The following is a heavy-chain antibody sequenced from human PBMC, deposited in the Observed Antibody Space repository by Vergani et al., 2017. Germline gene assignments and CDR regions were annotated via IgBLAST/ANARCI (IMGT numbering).Heavy chain of an antibody. D-gene: IGHD3-9*01. V-gene: IGHV1-69*13. CDR1: GGTFSSYA. Sequence: QVQLVQSGAEVKKPGSSVKVSCKASGGTFSSYAISWVRQAPGQGLEWMGRIIPIFGTANYAQKFQGRVTITADESTRTAYMELSSLRSEDTAVYYCASTYYDILTGLAYYYYGMDVWGQGTTVTVSS. CDR3: ASTYYDILTGLAYYYYGMDV. J-gene: IGHJ6*02. CDR2: IIPIFGTA.